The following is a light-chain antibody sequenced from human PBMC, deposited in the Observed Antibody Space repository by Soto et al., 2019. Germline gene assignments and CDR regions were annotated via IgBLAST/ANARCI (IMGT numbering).Light chain of an antibody. J-gene: IGLJ1*01. CDR1: SSDVGSYNL. V-gene: IGLV2-23*02. CDR3: CSYAGSSTLWV. Sequence: QSVLTQPASVSGSPGQSITISCTGTSSDVGSYNLVSWYQQHTGKAPKLMIYEVSKRPSGVSNRFSGSKSGNTASLTISGLQAEDEADYYCCSYAGSSTLWVFGTGTKVTVL. CDR2: EVS.